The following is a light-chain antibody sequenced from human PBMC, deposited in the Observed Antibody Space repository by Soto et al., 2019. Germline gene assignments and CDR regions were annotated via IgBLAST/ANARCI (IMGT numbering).Light chain of an antibody. Sequence: DSVMTQTQYFLALSLLESATVTCKSSQIILNSSNNKNYLTWYQQKPGQPPKLLIYWASSRQSGVPDRFSGSGSGTDFTLTISYLQAEDVAVYYCQQSYDSPLTFGGGTKV. CDR2: WAS. CDR3: QQSYDSPLT. J-gene: IGKJ4*01. CDR1: QIILNSSNNKNY. V-gene: IGKV4-1*01.